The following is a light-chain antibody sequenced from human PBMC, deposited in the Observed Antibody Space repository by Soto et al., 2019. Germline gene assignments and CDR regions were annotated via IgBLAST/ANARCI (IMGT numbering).Light chain of an antibody. J-gene: IGLJ2*01. CDR3: QSYDSSLSAVV. V-gene: IGLV1-40*01. CDR1: GSNVGASYD. CDR2: GNS. Sequence: QSVLTQPPSVSGAPGQTITMSCTGSGSNVGASYDVHWYQVLPGAGPRLLIYGNSNRPSGVPDRFSGSKSGTSASLAITGLQAEDEADYYCQSYDSSLSAVVFGGGTKLTVL.